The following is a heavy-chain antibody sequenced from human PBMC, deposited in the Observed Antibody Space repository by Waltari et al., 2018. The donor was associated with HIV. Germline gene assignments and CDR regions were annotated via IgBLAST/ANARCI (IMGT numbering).Heavy chain of an antibody. CDR1: GASLSSSSYY. Sequence: QLQLQESGPGLVKPSATLSLTCSVSGASLSSSSYYWGWIRQPPGKGLEWIGSIYYSGNTYYNPSLKGRLIIFVDTSKNQFSLKLSSVTAADTAVYHCARLQWFGELGQGPTNVDSWGQGTLVTVSS. D-gene: IGHD3-10*01. J-gene: IGHJ4*02. CDR2: IYYSGNT. V-gene: IGHV4-39*01. CDR3: ARLQWFGELGQGPTNVDS.